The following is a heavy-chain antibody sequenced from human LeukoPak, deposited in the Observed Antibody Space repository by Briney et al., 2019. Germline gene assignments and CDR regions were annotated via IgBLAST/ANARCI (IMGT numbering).Heavy chain of an antibody. CDR2: ISGSSYYI. CDR3: ARAPPASTYDY. CDR1: GFTFSSYT. D-gene: IGHD2-2*01. Sequence: GGSLRLSCVASGFTFSSYTMNWVRQAPGKGLEWVSSISGSSYYIYYADSVKGQFTISRDNGKNSLYLQMNSLTDEDTAVYYCARAPPASTYDYWGQGTLVTVSS. J-gene: IGHJ4*02. V-gene: IGHV3-21*01.